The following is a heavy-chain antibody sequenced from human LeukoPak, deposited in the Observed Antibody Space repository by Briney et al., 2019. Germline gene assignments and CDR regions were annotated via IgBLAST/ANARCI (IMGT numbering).Heavy chain of an antibody. CDR1: GGSISSYY. CDR2: IYYSGST. CDR3: ARGLHYYGSGSFPPHNWFDP. D-gene: IGHD3-10*01. Sequence: SETLSLTCTVSGGSISSYYWSWIRQPPGKGLEWIGYIYYSGSTNYNPSLKSRVTISVDTSKNQFSLKLSSVAAADTAVYYCARGLHYYGSGSFPPHNWFDPWGQGTLVTVSS. V-gene: IGHV4-59*01. J-gene: IGHJ5*02.